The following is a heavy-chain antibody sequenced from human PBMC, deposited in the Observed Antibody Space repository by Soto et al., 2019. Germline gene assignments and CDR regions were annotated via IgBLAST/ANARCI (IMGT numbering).Heavy chain of an antibody. J-gene: IGHJ4*02. CDR2: IYYSGST. Sequence: SETLSLTCPVSGGSISSSSYYWGWIRQPPGKGLEWIGSIYYSGSTYYNPSLKSRVTISVDTSKNQFSLKLSSVTAADTAVYYCARHDWAKPFDYWGQGTLVTVSS. CDR3: ARHDWAKPFDY. V-gene: IGHV4-39*01. D-gene: IGHD3-9*01. CDR1: GGSISSSSYY.